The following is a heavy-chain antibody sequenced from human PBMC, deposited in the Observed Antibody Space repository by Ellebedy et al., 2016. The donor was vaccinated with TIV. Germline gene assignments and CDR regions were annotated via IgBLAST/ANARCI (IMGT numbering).Heavy chain of an antibody. V-gene: IGHV1-2*02. Sequence: ASVKVSCXASGYTFTGYYMHWVRQAPGQGLEWMGWINPNSGGTNYAQKFQGRVTMTRDTSISTAYMELSRLRSDDTAVYYCARDPEAETTVTTRTGYYYMDVWGKGTTVTVSS. J-gene: IGHJ6*03. D-gene: IGHD4-17*01. CDR3: ARDPEAETTVTTRTGYYYMDV. CDR1: GYTFTGYY. CDR2: INPNSGGT.